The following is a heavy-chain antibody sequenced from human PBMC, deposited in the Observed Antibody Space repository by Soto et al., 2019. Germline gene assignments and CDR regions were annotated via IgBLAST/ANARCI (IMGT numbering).Heavy chain of an antibody. J-gene: IGHJ4*02. V-gene: IGHV3-21*01. CDR3: ARGYPSSGFGETKIDY. Sequence: GGSLRLSCAASGFTFSSYSMNWVRQAPGKGLEWVSSISSSSSYIYYADSVKGRFTISRDNAKNSLYLQMNSLRAEDTAVYYCARGYPSSGFGETKIDYWGQGTLVTVSS. CDR1: GFTFSSYS. CDR2: ISSSSSYI. D-gene: IGHD3-10*01.